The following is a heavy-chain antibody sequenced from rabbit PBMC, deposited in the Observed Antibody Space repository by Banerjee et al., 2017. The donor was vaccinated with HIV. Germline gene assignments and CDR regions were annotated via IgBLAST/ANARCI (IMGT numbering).Heavy chain of an antibody. CDR3: ARDAGTSFSTYGMDL. Sequence: QELLVESGGGLVQPEGALTPTCTASGFSFSNMGVMCWVRHAPGKGLEWVACAYPGSSGSTYSATWAKGRFTISKTSSTTVTLQMTSLTAADTATYFCARDAGTSFSTYGMDLWGQGTLVTVS. J-gene: IGHJ3*01. CDR2: AYPGSSGST. CDR1: GFSFSNMGV. V-gene: IGHV1S45*01. D-gene: IGHD8-1*01.